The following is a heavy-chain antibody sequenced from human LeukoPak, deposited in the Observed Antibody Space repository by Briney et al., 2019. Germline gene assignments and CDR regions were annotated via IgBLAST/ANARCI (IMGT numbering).Heavy chain of an antibody. D-gene: IGHD6-19*01. V-gene: IGHV4-4*07. CDR2: IYSHGNA. CDR3: ARARGEVAVDY. Sequence: PSETLSLTCTVSGGSIRSLYWSWIRQSAGKGLEWVGRIYSHGNANYNPSLNSRVTMSLDTSKNQFSLKLTSVTAADTAVYYCARARGEVAVDYWGHGILVTVSS. CDR1: GGSIRSLY. J-gene: IGHJ4*01.